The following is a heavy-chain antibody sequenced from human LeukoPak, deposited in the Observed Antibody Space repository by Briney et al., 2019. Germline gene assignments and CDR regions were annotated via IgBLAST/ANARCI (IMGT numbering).Heavy chain of an antibody. D-gene: IGHD6-6*01. J-gene: IGHJ4*02. CDR2: IDYSGSA. CDR1: GDSISSYY. Sequence: SETLSLTCTVSGDSISSYYWSWIRQPPGKGLEWIGHIDYSGSANYKPALKSRVTIAVDTPKNQFSLRLSSVTAADTAVYYCARLTRLSTSPDRYYLDYWGQGTLVTVSS. V-gene: IGHV4-59*08. CDR3: ARLTRLSTSPDRYYLDY.